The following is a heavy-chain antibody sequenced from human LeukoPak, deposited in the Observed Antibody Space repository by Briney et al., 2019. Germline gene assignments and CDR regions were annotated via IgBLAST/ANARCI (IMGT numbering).Heavy chain of an antibody. CDR1: GGSISSYY. J-gene: IGHJ3*02. CDR2: IYYSGST. CDR3: ARDSGDSSSFFDI. V-gene: IGHV4-59*01. D-gene: IGHD6-13*01. Sequence: SETLSLTCTVSGGSISSYYWSWIRQPPGKGLEWIGYIYYSGSTNYNPSLKSRVTISVDTSKNQFSLKLSSVTAADTAVYYCARDSGDSSSFFDIWGQGTMVTVSS.